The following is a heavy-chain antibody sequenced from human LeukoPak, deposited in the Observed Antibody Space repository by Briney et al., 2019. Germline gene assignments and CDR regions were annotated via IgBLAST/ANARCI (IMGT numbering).Heavy chain of an antibody. D-gene: IGHD2/OR15-2a*01. J-gene: IGHJ4*02. Sequence: SETLSLTCTVSGGSISSSSYYWDWIRQPPGKGLEWIGNVYYGGNTFYNSSLESRVTISVDMSKNQFSLRLTSVTAADTGIYYCARLLMTNIVLFWGRGTPVAVSS. CDR2: VYYGGNT. CDR3: ARLLMTNIVLF. V-gene: IGHV4-39*01. CDR1: GGSISSSSYY.